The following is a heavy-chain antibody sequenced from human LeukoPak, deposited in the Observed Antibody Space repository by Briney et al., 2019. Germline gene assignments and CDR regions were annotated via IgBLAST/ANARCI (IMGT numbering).Heavy chain of an antibody. V-gene: IGHV4-4*07. CDR2: INISGSS. CDR3: ASEGGGPRWLDP. D-gene: IGHD6-25*01. Sequence: SETLSLTCTVSGVSISSYYWSWIRQPPGKGLEWIWRINISGSSNYNPSLTSRVTLSVDTSKNQLSLNLSSVTAAGTAVYYCASEGGGPRWLDPWGQGTLVTVSS. CDR1: GVSISSYY. J-gene: IGHJ5*02.